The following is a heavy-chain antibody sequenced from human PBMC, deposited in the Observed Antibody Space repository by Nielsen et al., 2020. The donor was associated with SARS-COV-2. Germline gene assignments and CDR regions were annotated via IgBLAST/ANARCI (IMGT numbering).Heavy chain of an antibody. V-gene: IGHV4-61*02. CDR1: GGSISSGSYY. CDR3: ARGVRWIIVGATRDTYAFDI. CDR2: IYTSGST. J-gene: IGHJ3*02. Sequence: SETLSLTCTVSGGSISSGSYYWSWIRQPAGKGLEWIGRIYTSGSTNYNPSLKSRVTISVDTSKNQFSLKLSSVTAADTAVYYCARGVRWIIVGATRDTYAFDIWGQGTMVTVSS. D-gene: IGHD1-26*01.